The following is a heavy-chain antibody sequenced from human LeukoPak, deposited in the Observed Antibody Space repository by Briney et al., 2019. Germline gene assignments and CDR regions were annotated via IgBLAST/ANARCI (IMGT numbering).Heavy chain of an antibody. CDR3: ARDRLTPYYYYYGMDV. J-gene: IGHJ6*02. CDR2: ISAYNGNT. Sequence: ASVKVSCKASGYTFTSYGISWVRQAPGQGLEWMGWISAYNGNTNYAQKFQGRVTMTRDTSISTAYMELSRLRSDDTAVYYCARDRLTPYYYYYGMDVWGQGTTVTVSS. CDR1: GYTFTSYG. V-gene: IGHV1-18*01. D-gene: IGHD1-14*01.